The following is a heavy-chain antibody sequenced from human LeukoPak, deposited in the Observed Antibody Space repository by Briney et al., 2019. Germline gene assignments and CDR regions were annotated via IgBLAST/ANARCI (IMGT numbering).Heavy chain of an antibody. CDR1: GGSFSSGGYY. CDR2: IYYSGST. V-gene: IGHV4-31*03. J-gene: IGHJ2*01. Sequence: SQTLSLTCTVSGGSFSSGGYYWSWIRQHPGKGLEWIGYIYYSGSTYYNPSLKSRVTISVDTSKNQFSLKLSSVTAADTAVYYCASNRYSSSWYTARYFDLWGRGTLVTVSS. D-gene: IGHD6-13*01. CDR3: ASNRYSSSWYTARYFDL.